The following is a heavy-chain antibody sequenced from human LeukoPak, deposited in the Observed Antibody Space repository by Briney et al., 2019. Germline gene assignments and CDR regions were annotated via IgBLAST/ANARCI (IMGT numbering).Heavy chain of an antibody. CDR2: IRSKANSYAT. D-gene: IGHD7-27*01. J-gene: IGHJ4*02. CDR1: GFTFSSYG. V-gene: IGHV3-73*01. Sequence: PGGSLRLSCAASGFTFSSYGMTWVRQASGKGLEWVGRIRSKANSYATAYAASVKGRFTISRDDSKNTAYLQMNSLKTEDTAVYYCTTSGHWGQGTLVTVSS. CDR3: TTSGH.